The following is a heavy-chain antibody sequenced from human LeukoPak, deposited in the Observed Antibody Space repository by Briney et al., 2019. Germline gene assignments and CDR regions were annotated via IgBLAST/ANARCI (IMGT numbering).Heavy chain of an antibody. Sequence: SQTLSLTCNVSGVSVSDGRYYWTWIRQHPGKGLEGIGYKYYSGSAKYNPSLKSRLTISVDTSKNQFSLQLTSVTAADTATYYCATPYCSSISCLDVFSMWGQGTRVTVSS. J-gene: IGHJ3*02. CDR2: KYYSGSA. D-gene: IGHD2-2*01. CDR1: GVSVSDGRYY. V-gene: IGHV4-31*03. CDR3: ATPYCSSISCLDVFSM.